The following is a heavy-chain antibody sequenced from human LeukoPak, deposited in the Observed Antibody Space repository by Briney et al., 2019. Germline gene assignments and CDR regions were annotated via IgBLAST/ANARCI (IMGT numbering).Heavy chain of an antibody. V-gene: IGHV4-34*01. CDR3: ARTLIAAAGIFDY. CDR2: INHSGST. J-gene: IGHJ4*02. Sequence: PSETLSLTCAVYGGSFSGYYWSWIRRPPGKGLEWIGEINHSGSTNYNPSLKSRVTISVDTSKNQFSLKLSSVTAADTAVYYCARTLIAAAGIFDYWGQGTLVTVSS. CDR1: GGSFSGYY. D-gene: IGHD6-13*01.